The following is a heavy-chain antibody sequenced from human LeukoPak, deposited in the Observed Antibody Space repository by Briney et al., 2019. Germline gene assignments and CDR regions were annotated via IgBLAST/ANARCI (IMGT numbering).Heavy chain of an antibody. J-gene: IGHJ4*02. CDR2: IRYDGTNK. D-gene: IGHD4-17*01. Sequence: PGGSLRLSCAASGFTFSTYVMRWVRQAPGKGLEWVAFIRYDGTNKYYADSVKGRFTISRDNSKNTLYLQMNSLRAEDTAVYYCAKGVSSYGDYGDVGYWGQGTLVTVSS. V-gene: IGHV3-30*02. CDR1: GFTFSTYV. CDR3: AKGVSSYGDYGDVGY.